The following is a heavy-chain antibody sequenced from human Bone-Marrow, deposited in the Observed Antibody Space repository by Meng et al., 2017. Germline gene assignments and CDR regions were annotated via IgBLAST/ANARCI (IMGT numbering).Heavy chain of an antibody. CDR1: GYTFTSYY. CDR3: ARADSAAAGTPAYFQH. D-gene: IGHD6-13*01. CDR2: INPSGGST. V-gene: IGHV1-46*01. J-gene: IGHJ1*01. Sequence: ASVKVSCKASGYTFTSYYMHWVRQAPGQGLEWMGIINPSGGSTSYAQKFQGRVTMTRDTSTTTVYMELSSLRSEDTAVYYCARADSAAAGTPAYFQHWGQGTLVTVSS.